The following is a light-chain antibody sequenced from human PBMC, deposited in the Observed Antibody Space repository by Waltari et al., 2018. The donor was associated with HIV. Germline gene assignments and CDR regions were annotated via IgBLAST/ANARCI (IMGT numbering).Light chain of an antibody. CDR3: GTWDTSLSAGV. CDR2: DNN. Sequence: SVLTQPPSVSAAPGQTVTISCSGSSSNIANNYVSWYQQLPGTAPKLLIYDNNQRSSGIPDRFSGSKSGTSATLAIAGLQTGDEADYYCGTWDTSLSAGVFGGGTKVTVL. J-gene: IGLJ2*01. CDR1: SSNIANNY. V-gene: IGLV1-51*01.